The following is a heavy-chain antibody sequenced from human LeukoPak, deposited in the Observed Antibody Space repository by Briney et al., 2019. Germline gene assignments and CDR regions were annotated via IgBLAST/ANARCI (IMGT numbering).Heavy chain of an antibody. CDR2: IYHSGST. Sequence: LSETLSLTCAVSGGSISSSNWWSWVRQPPGKGLEWIGEIYHSGSTNYNPSLKSRVTISVDKSKNQFSLKLSSVTAADTAVYYCVGEVPLGDDYYYYGMDVWGKGTTVTVSS. J-gene: IGHJ6*04. V-gene: IGHV4-4*02. CDR3: VGEVPLGDDYYYYGMDV. CDR1: GGSISSSNW. D-gene: IGHD3-10*01.